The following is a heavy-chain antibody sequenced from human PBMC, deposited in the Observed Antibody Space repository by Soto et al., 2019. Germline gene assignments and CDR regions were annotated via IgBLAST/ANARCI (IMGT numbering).Heavy chain of an antibody. V-gene: IGHV4-59*01. CDR3: ARDTTKESYYYYGMDV. D-gene: IGHD1-1*01. J-gene: IGHJ6*02. Sequence: PSETLSLTCTVSGGSISSYYWSWIRQPPGKGLEWIGYIYYSGSTNYNPSLKSRVTISVDTSKNQFSLKLSSVTAADTAVYYCARDTTKESYYYYGMDVWGQGTTVTVSS. CDR2: IYYSGST. CDR1: GGSISSYY.